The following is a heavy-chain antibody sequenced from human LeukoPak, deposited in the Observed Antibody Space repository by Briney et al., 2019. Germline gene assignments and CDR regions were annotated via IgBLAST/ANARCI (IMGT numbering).Heavy chain of an antibody. CDR2: INHSGST. Sequence: SGTLSLTCAVYGGSFSGYYWSWIRQPPGKGLEWIGEINHSGSTNYNPSLKSRVTISVDTSKNQFSLKLSSVTAADTAVYYCARGFFSVGYLDVWGQGTTDTVSS. J-gene: IGHJ6*02. D-gene: IGHD2-2*03. CDR3: ARGFFSVGYLDV. CDR1: GGSFSGYY. V-gene: IGHV4-34*01.